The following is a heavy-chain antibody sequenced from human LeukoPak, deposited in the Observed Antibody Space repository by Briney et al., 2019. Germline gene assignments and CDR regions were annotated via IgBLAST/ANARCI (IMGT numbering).Heavy chain of an antibody. J-gene: IGHJ4*02. CDR2: ISYDGSNK. CDR1: GFPFSSYA. CDR3: ARGGAYSSGWYFDY. V-gene: IGHV3-30-3*01. Sequence: GGSLLLSCAAAGFPFSSYAMHGGRAAPGKGLEGVAVISYDGSNKYYADSVKGRFTISRDNSKNTLYLQMNSLRAEDTAVYYCARGGAYSSGWYFDYWGQGTLVTVSS. D-gene: IGHD6-19*01.